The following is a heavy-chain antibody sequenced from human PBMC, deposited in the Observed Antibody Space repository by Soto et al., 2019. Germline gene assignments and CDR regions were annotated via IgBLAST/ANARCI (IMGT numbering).Heavy chain of an antibody. CDR1: GGSISRGGYY. J-gene: IGHJ4*02. Sequence: TLALTFTVSGGSISRGGYYLSWIRQHPGKGLEWIGYIYYSGSTYYNPSLKSRVTISVDTSKNQFSLKLSSVTAADTAVYYCARGPSTNYYDSSGYYPNCGQGTLVTVSS. CDR3: ARGPSTNYYDSSGYYPN. V-gene: IGHV4-31*03. D-gene: IGHD3-22*01. CDR2: IYYSGST.